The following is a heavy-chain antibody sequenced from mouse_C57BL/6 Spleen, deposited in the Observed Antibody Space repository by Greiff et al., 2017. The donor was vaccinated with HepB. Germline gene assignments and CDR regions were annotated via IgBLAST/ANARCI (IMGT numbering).Heavy chain of an antibody. V-gene: IGHV1-55*01. CDR3: ARNYGNLAWFAY. CDR1: GYTFTSYW. J-gene: IGHJ3*01. D-gene: IGHD2-1*01. CDR2: IYPGSGST. Sequence: VQLKQPGAELVKPGASVKMSCKASGYTFTSYWITWVKQRPGQGLEWIGDIYPGSGSTNYNEKFKSKATLTVDTSSSTAYMQLSSLTSEDSAVYYCARNYGNLAWFAYWGQGTLVTVSA.